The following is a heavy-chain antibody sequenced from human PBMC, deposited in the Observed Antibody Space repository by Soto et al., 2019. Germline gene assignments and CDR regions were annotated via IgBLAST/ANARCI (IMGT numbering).Heavy chain of an antibody. D-gene: IGHD3-3*01. CDR3: ARNGEIRFLEWLSIPYYYGMDV. CDR2: MNPNSGNT. V-gene: IGHV1-8*01. Sequence: QVQLVQSGAEVKKPGASVKVSCTASGYTFTSYDINWVRQATGQGLEWMGWMNPNSGNTGYAQKFQGRVTMTRNTSKSXXYXEXXSLRSEDTAVYYCARNGEIRFLEWLSIPYYYGMDVWGQGTTVTVSS. CDR1: GYTFTSYD. J-gene: IGHJ6*02.